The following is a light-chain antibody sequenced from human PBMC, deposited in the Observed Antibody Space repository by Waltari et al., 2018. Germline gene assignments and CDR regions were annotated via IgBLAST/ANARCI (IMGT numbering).Light chain of an antibody. CDR1: SDHVGQQG. CDR2: RSA. V-gene: IGLV10-54*04. Sequence: QAGLAQPPSVSGDLGPTVTLTCTGASDHVGQQGAGWLQQPPGHPPKLPSHRSAKRPSGISERFSGSRSGNTASLTITGLQPDDEADYFCSAWDSSLNIWMFGGGTKLTV. CDR3: SAWDSSLNIWM. J-gene: IGLJ3*02.